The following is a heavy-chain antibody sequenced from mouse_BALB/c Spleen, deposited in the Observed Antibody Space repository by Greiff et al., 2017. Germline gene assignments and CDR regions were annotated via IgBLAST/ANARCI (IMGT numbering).Heavy chain of an antibody. V-gene: IGHV5-17*02. CDR3: ASHGKGGYFDY. D-gene: IGHD2-1*01. CDR2: ISSGSSTI. Sequence: EVKLVESGGGLVQPGGSRKLSCAASGFTFSSFGMHWVRQAPEKGLEWVAYISSGSSTIYYADTVKGRFTISRDNPKNTLFLQMTSLRSEDTAMYYCASHGKGGYFDYWGQGTTLTVSS. J-gene: IGHJ2*01. CDR1: GFTFSSFG.